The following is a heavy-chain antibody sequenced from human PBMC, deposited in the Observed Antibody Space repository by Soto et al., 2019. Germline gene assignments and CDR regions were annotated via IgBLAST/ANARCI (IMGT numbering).Heavy chain of an antibody. CDR1: GGTFSSYT. J-gene: IGHJ4*02. D-gene: IGHD4-17*01. CDR3: ARDGGHYGDSAFDY. Sequence: ASVKVSCKASGGTFSSYTISWVRQAPGQGLEWMGRIIPILGIANYAQKFQGRVTITADKSTSTAYMELSSLRSEDTAVYYCARDGGHYGDSAFDYWGQGTLVTVSS. CDR2: IIPILGIA. V-gene: IGHV1-69*04.